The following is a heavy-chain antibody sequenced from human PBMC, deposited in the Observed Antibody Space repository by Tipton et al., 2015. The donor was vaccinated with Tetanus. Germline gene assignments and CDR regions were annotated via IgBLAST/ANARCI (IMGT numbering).Heavy chain of an antibody. Sequence: TLSLTCTVSGVSMIDSYWNWIRQPAGKGLEWIGRIYSSGTTNYDPSLRGRVTMSIDTSKNRFSLKLDSVTAADTAIYYCARALKQGANWFDPCGQGPLVTVSS. J-gene: IGHJ5*02. CDR3: ARALKQGANWFDP. D-gene: IGHD3-16*01. CDR2: IYSSGTT. V-gene: IGHV4-4*07. CDR1: GVSMIDSY.